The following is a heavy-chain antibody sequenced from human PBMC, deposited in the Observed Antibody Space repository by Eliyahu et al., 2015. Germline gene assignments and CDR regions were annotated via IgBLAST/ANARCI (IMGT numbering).Heavy chain of an antibody. J-gene: IGHJ5*02. V-gene: IGHV1-3*01. Sequence: QVQLVQSGAEVKKPGASVKVSCKASGYTFTSYAMHWVRQAPGQRLEWMGWINAGNGNTKYSQKFQGRVTITRDTSASTAYMELSSLRSEDTAVYYCARERGLSSSWYGFDPWGQGTLVTVSS. CDR3: ARERGLSSSWYGFDP. CDR2: INAGNGNT. CDR1: GYTFTSYA. D-gene: IGHD6-13*01.